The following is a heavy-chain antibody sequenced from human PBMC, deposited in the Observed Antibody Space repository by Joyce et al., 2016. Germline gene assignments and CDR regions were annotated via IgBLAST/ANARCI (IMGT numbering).Heavy chain of an antibody. CDR2: INHSGST. CDR1: GGSFSGYY. D-gene: IGHD4-23*01. V-gene: IGHV4-34*01. Sequence: VQLQQWGAGLLKYSETLSLTCAVYGGSFSGYYWNWIRQAPGKGLEWIGEINHSGSTIYNPSRKSRVTISRNTSKNQFSLKLSSVTAADTAVYFCARGIDYGGYSESGRTFDIWGQGTMVTVSS. CDR3: ARGIDYGGYSESGRTFDI. J-gene: IGHJ3*02.